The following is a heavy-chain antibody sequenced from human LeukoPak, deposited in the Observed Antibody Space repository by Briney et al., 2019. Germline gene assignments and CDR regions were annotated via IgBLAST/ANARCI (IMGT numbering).Heavy chain of an antibody. CDR3: ARGESGDFWSGPIKNV. CDR2: IYYSGST. J-gene: IGHJ6*02. CDR1: GDSVSSGLYY. D-gene: IGHD3-3*01. V-gene: IGHV4-61*01. Sequence: SETLSLTCTVSGDSVSSGLYYWSWIRQPPGKGLEWIGYIYYSGSTNYNPSLKSRVTISVDTSKNQFSLKLSSVTAADTAVYYCARGESGDFWSGPIKNVWGQGTTVTVSS.